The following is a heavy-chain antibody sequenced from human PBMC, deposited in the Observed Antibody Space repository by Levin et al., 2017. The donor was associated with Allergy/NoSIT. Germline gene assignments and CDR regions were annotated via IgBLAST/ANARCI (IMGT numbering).Heavy chain of an antibody. Sequence: SCTASGFTFDDYAMHWVRHVPGKGLEWVSGISWNSGRKGYAESVEGRFTISRDNVKNSLYLQMNNLRREDTALYHCVKGKGSQYDNWFDPWGQGTRDTVSS. CDR3: VKGKGSQYDNWFDP. CDR1: GFTFDDYA. J-gene: IGHJ5*02. D-gene: IGHD1-26*01. CDR2: ISWNSGRK. V-gene: IGHV3-9*01.